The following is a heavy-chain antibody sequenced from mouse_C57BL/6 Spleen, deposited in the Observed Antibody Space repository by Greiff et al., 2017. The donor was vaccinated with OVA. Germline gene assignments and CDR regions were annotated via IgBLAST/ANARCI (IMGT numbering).Heavy chain of an antibody. Sequence: EVQRVESGGGLVKPGGSLKLSCAASGFTFSSYAMSWVRQTPEKRLEWVATISDGGSYTYYPDNVKGRFTISRDNAKNNLYLQMSHLKSEDTAMYYCARDGLTSLDYWGQGTTLTVSS. V-gene: IGHV5-4*01. D-gene: IGHD4-1*01. J-gene: IGHJ2*01. CDR1: GFTFSSYA. CDR3: ARDGLTSLDY. CDR2: ISDGGSYT.